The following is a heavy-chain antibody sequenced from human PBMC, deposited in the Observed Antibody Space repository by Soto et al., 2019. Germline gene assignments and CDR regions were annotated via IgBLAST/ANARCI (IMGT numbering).Heavy chain of an antibody. V-gene: IGHV1-69*02. CDR3: ARARFAWVVAATRGPYFQH. CDR2: IIPILGIA. CDR1: GGTFSSYT. Sequence: VQLVQSGAEVKKPGSSVKVSCKASGGTFSSYTISWVRQAPGQGLEWMGRIIPILGIANYAQKFQGRVTITADKSTSTAYMELSSLRSGDTAVYYCARARFAWVVAATRGPYFQHWGQGTLVTVSS. D-gene: IGHD2-15*01. J-gene: IGHJ1*01.